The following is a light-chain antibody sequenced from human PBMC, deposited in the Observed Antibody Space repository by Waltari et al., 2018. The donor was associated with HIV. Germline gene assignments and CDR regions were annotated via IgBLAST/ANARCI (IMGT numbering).Light chain of an antibody. CDR2: DNT. V-gene: IGLV1-40*01. Sequence: QSVLTQPPSVPGAPGQRVPISCTGTSSHIGAGSDVPWYQQFPGSGPRLLIYDNTNRPSGVPDRFSGSKSGTSASLAISGLQAEDEADYYCQSYDSSLKVIFGGGTKVTVL. CDR1: SSHIGAGSD. CDR3: QSYDSSLKVI. J-gene: IGLJ2*01.